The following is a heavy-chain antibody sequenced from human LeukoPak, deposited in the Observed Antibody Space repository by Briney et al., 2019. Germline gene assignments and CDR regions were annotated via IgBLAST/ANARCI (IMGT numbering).Heavy chain of an antibody. V-gene: IGHV3-73*01. Sequence: GGSLRLSCAASGFTFSGSAMHWVRQASGKGLEWVGRIRGKANNYATAYAASVKGRFTISRVDSKNTAYLQMNSLKTEDTAVYYCTRPSYSSGRDYWGQGTLVTVSS. CDR1: GFTFSGSA. CDR2: IRGKANNYAT. CDR3: TRPSYSSGRDY. D-gene: IGHD6-19*01. J-gene: IGHJ4*02.